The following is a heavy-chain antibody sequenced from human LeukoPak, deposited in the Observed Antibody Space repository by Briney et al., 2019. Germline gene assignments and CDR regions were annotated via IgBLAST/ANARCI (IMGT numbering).Heavy chain of an antibody. V-gene: IGHV3-23*01. CDR2: ISGGGGST. Sequence: GGSLRLSCAASGFTFSSYAMSWVRQAPGKGLEWVSAISGGGGSTYYADSVKGRFTISRDNSKNTLYLQMNSLRAEDTAVYYCAKDSGGDGYNAFDHWGQGTLVTVSS. CDR3: AKDSGGDGYNAFDH. J-gene: IGHJ4*02. CDR1: GFTFSSYA. D-gene: IGHD5-24*01.